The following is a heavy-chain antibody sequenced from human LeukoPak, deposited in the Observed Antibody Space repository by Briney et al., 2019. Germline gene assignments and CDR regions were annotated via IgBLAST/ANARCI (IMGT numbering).Heavy chain of an antibody. CDR1: GFTFSDYY. J-gene: IGHJ4*02. CDR2: ISSSGSTI. Sequence: PGGSLRLSCAASGFTFSDYYMSWIRQAPGKGLEWVSYISSSGSTIYYADSVKGRFTISRDNAKNSLYLQMNSLRAEDTAVYYCAKRLPDGYFDWLFTYYFDYWGQGTLVTVSS. V-gene: IGHV3-11*01. D-gene: IGHD3-9*01. CDR3: AKRLPDGYFDWLFTYYFDY.